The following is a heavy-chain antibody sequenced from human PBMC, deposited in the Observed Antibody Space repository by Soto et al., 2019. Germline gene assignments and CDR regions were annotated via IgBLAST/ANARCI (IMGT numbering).Heavy chain of an antibody. CDR3: ARRAPSRAVDGSFDS. V-gene: IGHV2-5*02. J-gene: IGHJ4*02. D-gene: IGHD5-12*01. CDR1: AFPLSSSGVG. Sequence: QITLKESGPPLVKPTQTLTLTCTFSAFPLSSSGVGVGWIRQPPGKALEWLALIFWDDDTRYSPSLRSRLSSTKDTSKNQVVITMTNMDPVDTATYDCARRAPSRAVDGSFDSWGQGTLVTVSS. CDR2: IFWDDDT.